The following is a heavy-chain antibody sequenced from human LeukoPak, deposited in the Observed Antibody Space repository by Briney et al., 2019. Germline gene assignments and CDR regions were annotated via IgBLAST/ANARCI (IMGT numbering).Heavy chain of an antibody. Sequence: SETLSLTCAVYGGSYSGYYWSWIRQPPGKGLEWIGEINHSGSTNYNPSLKSRVTISVDTSKNQFSLKLSSVTAADTAVYYCARAYSNYNYWGQGTLFTSPQ. D-gene: IGHD4-11*01. CDR1: GGSYSGYY. CDR2: INHSGST. V-gene: IGHV4-34*01. J-gene: IGHJ4*02. CDR3: ARAYSNYNY.